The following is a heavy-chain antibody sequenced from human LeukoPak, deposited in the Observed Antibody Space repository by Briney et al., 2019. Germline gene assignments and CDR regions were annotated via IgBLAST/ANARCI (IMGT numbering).Heavy chain of an antibody. V-gene: IGHV1-18*01. D-gene: IGHD3-22*01. CDR1: GYTFTSYG. Sequence: ASVKVSCKASGYTFTSYGISWVRQAPGQGLEWMGWISAYNGNTDYAQKLQGRVTMTTDTSTSTAYMELRSLRSDDTAVYYCARDRGYYDSSGYQPSDYWGQGTLVTVSS. CDR2: ISAYNGNT. CDR3: ARDRGYYDSSGYQPSDY. J-gene: IGHJ4*02.